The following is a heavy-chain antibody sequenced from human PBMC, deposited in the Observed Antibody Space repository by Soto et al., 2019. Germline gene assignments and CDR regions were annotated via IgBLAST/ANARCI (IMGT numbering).Heavy chain of an antibody. CDR1: GFTFSSYE. CDR3: AREYYDFWSGYPRSGMDV. CDR2: ISSSGSTI. Sequence: EVQLVESGGGLVQPGGSLRLSCAASGFTFSSYEMNWVRQAPGKGLEWVSYISSSGSTIYYADSAKGRFTISRDNAKNSLYLQMNSLRAEDTAVYYCAREYYDFWSGYPRSGMDVWGQGTTVTVSS. V-gene: IGHV3-48*03. D-gene: IGHD3-3*01. J-gene: IGHJ6*02.